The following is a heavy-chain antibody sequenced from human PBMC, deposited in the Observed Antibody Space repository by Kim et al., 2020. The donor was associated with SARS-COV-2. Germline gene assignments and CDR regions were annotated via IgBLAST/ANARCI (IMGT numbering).Heavy chain of an antibody. J-gene: IGHJ4*02. CDR2: ISGTFSSR. V-gene: IGHV3-48*03. CDR3: VRGQYGDLDY. D-gene: IGHD2-21*02. CDR1: GFAFRTYE. Sequence: GGSLRLSCAASGFAFRTYEMNWVRQAPGKGLEWISFISGTFSSRYYADAVKGRFTISRDNSKNSLYLQMSGLRADDTAVYYCVRGQYGDLDYWGQGTLVT.